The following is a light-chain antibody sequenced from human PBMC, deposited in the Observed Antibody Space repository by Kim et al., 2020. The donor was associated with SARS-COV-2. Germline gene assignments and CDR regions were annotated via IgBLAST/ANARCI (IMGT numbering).Light chain of an antibody. CDR2: KNN. CDR3: AGWDDSLNAEV. J-gene: IGLJ3*02. V-gene: IGLV1-44*01. CDR1: TSNLGTNS. Sequence: QSALSQPPSVSGTPGQRVTISCSGSTSNLGTNSVHWYQQFPGTAPKVLIYKNNQRPSGVPDRFSGSKSGTSASLAISGLQSEDEGDYYCAGWDDSLNAEVFGGGTQLTVL.